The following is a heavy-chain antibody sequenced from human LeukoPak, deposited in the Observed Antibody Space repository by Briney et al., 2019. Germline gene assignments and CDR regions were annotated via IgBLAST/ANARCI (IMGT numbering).Heavy chain of an antibody. Sequence: ASVKVSCKASGYTFTSYDINWVRQATGQGLEWMGWMNPNSGNTGYAQKFQGRVTMTRNTSISTAYMELSSLRSEDTAVYYCAGGNTMVRGVQSYYYYYYMDVWGKGTTVTISS. CDR2: MNPNSGNT. J-gene: IGHJ6*03. CDR1: GYTFTSYD. D-gene: IGHD3-10*01. CDR3: AGGNTMVRGVQSYYYYYYMDV. V-gene: IGHV1-8*01.